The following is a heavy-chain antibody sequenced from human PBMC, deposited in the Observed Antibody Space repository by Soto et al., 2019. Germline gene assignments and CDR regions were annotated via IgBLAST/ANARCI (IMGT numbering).Heavy chain of an antibody. CDR2: FDPEDGET. V-gene: IGHV1-24*01. CDR1: GYTLTELS. J-gene: IGHJ4*02. D-gene: IGHD3-10*01. Sequence: GASVKVSCKVSGYTLTELSMYWVRQATGKGLEWMGGFDPEDGETIYAQKFQGRVTMTEDTSTDTAYMELSSLRSEDTAVYYCATTSWYYYGSGTGWYFDYWGQGTLVTVSS. CDR3: ATTSWYYYGSGTGWYFDY.